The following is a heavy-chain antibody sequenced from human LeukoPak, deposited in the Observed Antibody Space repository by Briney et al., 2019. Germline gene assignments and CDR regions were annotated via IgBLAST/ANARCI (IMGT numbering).Heavy chain of an antibody. CDR1: GFTFSTYA. J-gene: IGHJ4*02. Sequence: GGSLRLSCVASGFTFSTYAMSWVRQAPGKGLEWVSSISSSGGGTYYADSVKGRFTISRDNSKNTLYLQMNSLRAEDAAVYFCAKDRYSGSSASPDYWGQGTLVTVSS. V-gene: IGHV3-23*01. D-gene: IGHD1-26*01. CDR2: ISSSGGGT. CDR3: AKDRYSGSSASPDY.